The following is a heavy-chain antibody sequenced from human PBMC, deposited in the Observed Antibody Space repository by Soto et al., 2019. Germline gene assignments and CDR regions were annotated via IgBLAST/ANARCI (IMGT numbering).Heavy chain of an antibody. CDR2: ISYDGSNK. D-gene: IGHD1-26*01. CDR1: GFTFSSYA. Sequence: QVQLVESGGGVVQPGRSLRLSCAASGFTFSSYAMHWVRQAPGKGLEWVAVISYDGSNKYYADSVKGRFTISRDNSKNTLYLQMNSLRAEDTAVYYCARGEWELRTMLDYWGQGTLVTVSS. J-gene: IGHJ4*02. CDR3: ARGEWELRTMLDY. V-gene: IGHV3-30-3*01.